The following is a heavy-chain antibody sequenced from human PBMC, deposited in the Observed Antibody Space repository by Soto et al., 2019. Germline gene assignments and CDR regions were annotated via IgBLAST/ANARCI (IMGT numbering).Heavy chain of an antibody. D-gene: IGHD6-13*01. Sequence: QVQLVQSGAEVKKPGSSVKVSCKASGGTFSSYRINWVRQAPGQGLEWVGGIVPIYRTADYAQKLQGRVTITADESARTAYMELRSLKSQDTAVYYCARDSGAKLSSSWGQGTLVTVSS. CDR3: ARDSGAKLSSS. J-gene: IGHJ4*02. CDR2: IVPIYRTA. CDR1: GGTFSSYR. V-gene: IGHV1-69*01.